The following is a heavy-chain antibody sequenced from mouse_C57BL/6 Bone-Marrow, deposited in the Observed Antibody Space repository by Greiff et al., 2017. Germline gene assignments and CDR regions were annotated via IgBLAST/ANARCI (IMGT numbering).Heavy chain of an antibody. CDR2: IYPANGNT. CDR3: ARVITTEVAFDY. CDR1: GFNITNTY. Sequence: VQLQQSVAELVRPGASVKLSCTASGFNITNTYMHWVKQRPEQGLEWIGRIYPANGNTNYDPKFLGKATITADTSSNTAYLQLSSLTAEDTAIYYCARVITTEVAFDYWGQGTTLTVSS. V-gene: IGHV14-3*01. J-gene: IGHJ2*01. D-gene: IGHD1-1*01.